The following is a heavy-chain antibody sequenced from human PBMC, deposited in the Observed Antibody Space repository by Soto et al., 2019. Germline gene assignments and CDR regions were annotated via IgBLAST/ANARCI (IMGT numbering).Heavy chain of an antibody. CDR1: GYTFTGYY. J-gene: IGHJ6*02. V-gene: IGHV1-2*04. D-gene: IGHD4-17*01. CDR3: ARDETAVVNSPLHPADYYYYGMDV. Sequence: ASVKVSCKASGYTFTGYYMHWVRQAPGQGLEWMGWINPNSGGTNYAQKFQGWVTMTRDTSISTAYMELSSLRSEDTAVYYCARDETAVVNSPLHPADYYYYGMDVWGQGTTVTVSS. CDR2: INPNSGGT.